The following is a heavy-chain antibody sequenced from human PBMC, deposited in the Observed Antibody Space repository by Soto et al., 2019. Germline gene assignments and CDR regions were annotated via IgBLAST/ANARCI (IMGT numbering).Heavy chain of an antibody. D-gene: IGHD3-10*01. CDR2: IYYRGNA. V-gene: IGHV4-39*01. CDR1: VDSINSDKYY. CDR3: ARQTAYGSGSYES. J-gene: IGHJ5*02. Sequence: PSETLSLTCSVSVDSINSDKYYWGWIRQPPGKGLEWIGSIYYRGNAYYNPSLKSRVTISVDTSKNQFSLKLSSVTAADTAVYYCARQTAYGSGSYESWGQGTLVTVSS.